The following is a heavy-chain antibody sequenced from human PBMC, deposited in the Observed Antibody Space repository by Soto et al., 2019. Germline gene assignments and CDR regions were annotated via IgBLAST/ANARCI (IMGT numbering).Heavy chain of an antibody. CDR3: ARSVTSSLRGSGPGY. CDR1: GYTFTSYA. Sequence: GASVKVSCKASGYTFTSYAMHWVRQAPGQRLEWMGWINAGNGNTKYSQKFQGRVTITRDTSASTAYMELSSLRSEDTAVYYCARSVTSSLRGSGPGYWGQGTLVTVSS. V-gene: IGHV1-3*01. D-gene: IGHD6-19*01. J-gene: IGHJ4*02. CDR2: INAGNGNT.